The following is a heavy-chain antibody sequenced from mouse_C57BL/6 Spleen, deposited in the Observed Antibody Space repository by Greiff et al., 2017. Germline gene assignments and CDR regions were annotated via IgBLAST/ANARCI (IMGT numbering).Heavy chain of an antibody. CDR1: GFTFSSYG. J-gene: IGHJ3*01. V-gene: IGHV5-6*02. Sequence: DVKLQESGGDLVKPGGSLKLSCAASGFTFSSYGMSWVRQTPDKRLEWVATISSGGSYTYYPDSVKGRFTISRDNAKNTLYLQMSSLKSEDTAMYYCARHVWDGAWFAYWGQGTLVTVSA. CDR2: ISSGGSYT. CDR3: ARHVWDGAWFAY. D-gene: IGHD4-1*01.